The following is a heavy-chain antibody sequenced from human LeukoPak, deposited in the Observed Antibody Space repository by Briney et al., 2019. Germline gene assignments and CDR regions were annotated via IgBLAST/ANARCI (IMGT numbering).Heavy chain of an antibody. D-gene: IGHD1-26*01. CDR2: IYYSGST. Sequence: SETLSLTCTVSGGSISSSSYYWGWIRQPPGKGLEWIGSIYYSGSTYYNPSLKSRVTISVDTSKNQFSLKLSSVTAADTAVYYCASFRYSGRYSDYWGQGTLVTVSS. J-gene: IGHJ4*02. CDR1: GGSISSSSYY. V-gene: IGHV4-39*01. CDR3: ASFRYSGRYSDY.